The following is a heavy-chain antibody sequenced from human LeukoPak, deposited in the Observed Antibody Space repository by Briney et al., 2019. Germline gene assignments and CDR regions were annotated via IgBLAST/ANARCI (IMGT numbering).Heavy chain of an antibody. V-gene: IGHV3-21*01. Sequence: GGSLRLSCAASGFTFSSYSMNWVRQAPGKGLEWVSSISSSSSYIYYADSVKGRYTISRDNAKNSLYLQMNSLRAEDTAVYYCARTGVGATMYRGPPDYWGQGTLVTVSS. D-gene: IGHD1-26*01. CDR3: ARTGVGATMYRGPPDY. CDR1: GFTFSSYS. J-gene: IGHJ4*02. CDR2: ISSSSSYI.